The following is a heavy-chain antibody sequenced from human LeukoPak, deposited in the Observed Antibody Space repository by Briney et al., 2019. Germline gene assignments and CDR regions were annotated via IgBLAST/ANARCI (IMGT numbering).Heavy chain of an antibody. CDR3: AKMHSSGWSLAFDY. V-gene: IGHV3-9*01. D-gene: IGHD6-19*01. CDR1: GFTFDDYA. J-gene: IGHJ4*02. CDR2: ISWNSGSI. Sequence: PGRSLRLSCAASGFTFDDYAMHWVRQAPGKGLEWVSGISWNSGSIGYADSVKGRFTISRDNAKNSLYLQMNSLGAEDTALYYCAKMHSSGWSLAFDYWGQGTLVTVSS.